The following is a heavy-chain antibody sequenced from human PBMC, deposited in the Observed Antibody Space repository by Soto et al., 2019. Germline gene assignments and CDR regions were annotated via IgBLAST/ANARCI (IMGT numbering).Heavy chain of an antibody. J-gene: IGHJ4*02. CDR1: GFTFSNYW. CDR2: IKQDGSEK. Sequence: PGGSLRLSCAASGFTFSNYWMSWVRQAPGKGLEWVANIKQDGSEKYYVDSVKGRFPISRDNAKNSLYLQMNSLRVEDTAVYFCATYGAGGSYFDYWGQGTLVTVSS. V-gene: IGHV3-7*01. CDR3: ATYGAGGSYFDY. D-gene: IGHD2-8*02.